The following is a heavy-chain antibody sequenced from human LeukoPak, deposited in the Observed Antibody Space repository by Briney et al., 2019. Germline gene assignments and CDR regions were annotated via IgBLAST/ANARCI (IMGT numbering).Heavy chain of an antibody. D-gene: IGHD2-21*02. V-gene: IGHV1-8*02. CDR3: ARDFLPYCGGDCPANY. Sequence: EASVKVSCKASGYTFTNFDINWVRQATGQGLEWMGWMNPNSGNTGYAQKFQGRVTMTTDTSTSTAYMELRSLRSDDTAVYYCARDFLPYCGGDCPANYWGQGTLVTVSS. J-gene: IGHJ4*02. CDR1: GYTFTNFD. CDR2: MNPNSGNT.